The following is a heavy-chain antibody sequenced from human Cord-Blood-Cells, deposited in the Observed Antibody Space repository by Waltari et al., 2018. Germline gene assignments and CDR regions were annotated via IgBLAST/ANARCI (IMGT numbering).Heavy chain of an antibody. Sequence: QVQLVESGGGVVQPGRSLRLSCAASGFTFSSYGMHWVRQAPGKGVEWVAVIWYDGSNKYYADSVKGRFTISRDNSKNTLYLQMNSLRAEDTAVYYCARGGGSYYYYYYMDVWGKGTTVTVSS. J-gene: IGHJ6*03. CDR1: GFTFSSYG. CDR2: IWYDGSNK. D-gene: IGHD1-26*01. CDR3: ARGGGSYYYYYYMDV. V-gene: IGHV3-33*01.